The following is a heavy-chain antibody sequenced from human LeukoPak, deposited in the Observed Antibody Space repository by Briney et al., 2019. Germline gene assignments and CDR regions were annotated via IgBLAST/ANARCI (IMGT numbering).Heavy chain of an antibody. CDR2: ISGSGGST. Sequence: HSGGSLRLSCAASGFTFSSYAMSWVRQAPGKGLEWVSAISGSGGSTYYADSVKGRFTISRDNSKNTLYLQMNSLRAEDTAVYYCAKYSGSGYYSFPFDYWGQGTLVTVSS. J-gene: IGHJ4*02. V-gene: IGHV3-23*01. D-gene: IGHD3-22*01. CDR1: GFTFSSYA. CDR3: AKYSGSGYYSFPFDY.